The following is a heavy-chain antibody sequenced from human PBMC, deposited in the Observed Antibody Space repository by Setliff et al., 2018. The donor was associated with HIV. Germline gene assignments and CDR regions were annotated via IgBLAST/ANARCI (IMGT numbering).Heavy chain of an antibody. Sequence: ASVKVSCKASGYTFTDYFMHWVRQAPGQGLEWMGWINPNSGGTNYAQKFQGRVTMTRDTSISTAYMELSRLRSDDTAVYYCARGPEAKYCSSTSCYAYYYYYMDVWGKGTTVTVSS. CDR2: INPNSGGT. V-gene: IGHV1-2*02. J-gene: IGHJ6*03. CDR1: GYTFTDYF. CDR3: ARGPEAKYCSSTSCYAYYYYYMDV. D-gene: IGHD2-2*01.